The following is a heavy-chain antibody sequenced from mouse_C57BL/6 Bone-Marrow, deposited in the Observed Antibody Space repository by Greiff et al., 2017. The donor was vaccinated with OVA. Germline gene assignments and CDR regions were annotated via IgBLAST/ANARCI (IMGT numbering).Heavy chain of an antibody. CDR3: ARSRTTVVATPYWYFDV. D-gene: IGHD1-1*01. V-gene: IGHV1-63*01. CDR1: GYTFTNYW. Sequence: VKLQESGAELVRPGTSVKMSCKASGYTFTNYWIGWAKQRPGHGLEWIGEIYPGGGNTNYNEKFKGKAKLTADKSSSTAYMQFSSLTSEDSAIYYCARSRTTVVATPYWYFDVWGTGTTVTVSS. CDR2: IYPGGGNT. J-gene: IGHJ1*03.